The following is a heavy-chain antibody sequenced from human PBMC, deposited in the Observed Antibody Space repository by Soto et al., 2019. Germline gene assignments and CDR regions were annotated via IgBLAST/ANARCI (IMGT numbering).Heavy chain of an antibody. V-gene: IGHV3-23*01. CDR2: TSGSGGST. Sequence: GSLRLSCAASGFTFSSYAMSWVRQAPGKGLEWVSTTSGSGGSTYYADSVKGRFTISRDNSKNTLYLQLNSLRFEDTAVYYCAKDDFTDRGDDYFDYWGPGTLVTVSS. J-gene: IGHJ4*02. D-gene: IGHD2-21*02. CDR3: AKDDFTDRGDDYFDY. CDR1: GFTFSSYA.